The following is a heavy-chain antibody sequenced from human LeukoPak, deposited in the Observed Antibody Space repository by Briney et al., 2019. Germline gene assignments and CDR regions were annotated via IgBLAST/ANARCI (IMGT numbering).Heavy chain of an antibody. CDR3: ARELGAMVNGNYFDY. CDR1: GGSISSGGYY. Sequence: SETLSLTCTVSGGSISSGGYYWSWIRQHPGKGLEWIGYIYYSGSTYYNPSLKSRVTISVDTSKNQFSLKLSSVTAADTAVYYCARELGAMVNGNYFDYWGQGTLVTVSS. D-gene: IGHD1-26*01. V-gene: IGHV4-31*03. J-gene: IGHJ4*02. CDR2: IYYSGST.